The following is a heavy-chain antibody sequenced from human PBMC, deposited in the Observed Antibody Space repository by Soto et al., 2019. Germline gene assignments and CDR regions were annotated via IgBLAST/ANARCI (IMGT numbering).Heavy chain of an antibody. CDR3: ARAPSGRVVPAIDIDS. CDR1: GGSFSEYY. CDR2: INHSGSI. J-gene: IGHJ4*02. V-gene: IGHV4-34*01. D-gene: IGHD2-21*02. Sequence: SETLSLTCAVYGGSFSEYYWSWIRQPPGKGLEWIGEINHSGSIRYNPSLKSRVTISVDTSKKQFSLKLNSVTAADTAVYYCARAPSGRVVPAIDIDSWGQGTLVTAPQ.